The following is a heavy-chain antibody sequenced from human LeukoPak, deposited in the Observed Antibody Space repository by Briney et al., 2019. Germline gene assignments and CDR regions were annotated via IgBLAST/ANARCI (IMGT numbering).Heavy chain of an antibody. CDR1: GFTFSSYW. D-gene: IGHD3-10*01. J-gene: IGHJ2*01. Sequence: GGPLRLSCAASGFTFSSYWMSWVRQAPGRGLEWVSAISGSGGSTYYADSVKGRFTISRDNSKNTLYLQMNSLRAEDTAVYYCAKDVGTMVRGVPNWYFDLWGRGTLVTVSS. CDR3: AKDVGTMVRGVPNWYFDL. V-gene: IGHV3-23*01. CDR2: ISGSGGST.